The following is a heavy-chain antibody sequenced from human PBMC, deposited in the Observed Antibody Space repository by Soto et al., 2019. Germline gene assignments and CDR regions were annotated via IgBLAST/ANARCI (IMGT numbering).Heavy chain of an antibody. V-gene: IGHV1-24*01. Sequence: QVQLVQSGAEVKKPGASVKVSCKVSGYTLAELSMHWARQAPGKGLEWMGGSHPEDGETNYAQKLQGRVTMTEDTSTDTAYMELRSLRSEDTAVYYCVTGMVRGVTIPFDYWGQGTLVTVSS. CDR1: GYTLAELS. J-gene: IGHJ4*02. D-gene: IGHD3-10*01. CDR3: VTGMVRGVTIPFDY. CDR2: SHPEDGET.